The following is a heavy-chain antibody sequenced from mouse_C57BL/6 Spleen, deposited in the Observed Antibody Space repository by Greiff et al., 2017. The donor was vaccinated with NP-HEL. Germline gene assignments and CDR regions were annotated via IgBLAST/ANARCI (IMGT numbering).Heavy chain of an antibody. D-gene: IGHD2-3*01. Sequence: EVQLQESGPGLVKPSQSLSLTCSVTGYSITSGYYWNWIRQFPGNKLEWMGYISYDGSNNYNPSLKNRISITRDTSKNQLFLKLNSVTTEDTATDYCARRDDGYWNAMDYWGQGTSVTVSS. V-gene: IGHV3-6*01. CDR3: ARRDDGYWNAMDY. CDR1: GYSITSGYY. CDR2: ISYDGSN. J-gene: IGHJ4*01.